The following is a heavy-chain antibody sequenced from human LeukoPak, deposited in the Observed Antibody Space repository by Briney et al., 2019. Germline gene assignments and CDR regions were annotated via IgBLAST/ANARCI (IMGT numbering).Heavy chain of an antibody. Sequence: SETLSLTCTVSGGSIDSNSWTWIRQPPGKGLEWIGYIYYSGTTNYNPSLKSRVTMSVDMSKNQFSPKLSSVTAADTAVYYCARGLNSNFPNYYFDYWGQGTLVTVSS. CDR3: ARGLNSNFPNYYFDY. CDR2: IYYSGTT. V-gene: IGHV4-59*01. J-gene: IGHJ4*02. CDR1: GGSIDSNS. D-gene: IGHD4-11*01.